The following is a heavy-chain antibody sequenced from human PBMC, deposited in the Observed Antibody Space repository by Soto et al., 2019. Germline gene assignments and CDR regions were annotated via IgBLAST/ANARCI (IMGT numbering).Heavy chain of an antibody. CDR2: IIPFFGTS. CDR3: ARVGYVTNYVMAS. V-gene: IGHV1-69*01. D-gene: IGHD1-26*01. J-gene: IGHJ6*02. Sequence: QVQLVQSGAEVKKPGSSVKVSCKASGGTFSSYPLNWVRQAPGQGLEWMGGIIPFFGTSNYAQNFQGRAKITADASTSTVYMDRRRLTSEDTAVYYCARVGYVTNYVMASGGQGTTVTFPS. CDR1: GGTFSSYP.